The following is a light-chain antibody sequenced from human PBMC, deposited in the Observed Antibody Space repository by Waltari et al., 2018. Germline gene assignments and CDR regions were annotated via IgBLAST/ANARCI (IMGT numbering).Light chain of an antibody. CDR1: QSVSSY. CDR2: ASS. V-gene: IGKV3-11*01. CDR3: MQGTRWPT. J-gene: IGKJ1*01. Sequence: EIVLTQSPATLSLSPGERATLSCRASQSVSSYLAWSQQKPGQAPRPLLFASSNRAAGIPDRFSGSGSGTDFTLKISRVEADDVGVYYCMQGTRWPTFGQGTKVEIK.